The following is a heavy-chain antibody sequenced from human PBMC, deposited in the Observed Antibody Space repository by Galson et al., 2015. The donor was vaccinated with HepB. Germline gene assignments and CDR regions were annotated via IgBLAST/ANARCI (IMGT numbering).Heavy chain of an antibody. D-gene: IGHD2-2*01. Sequence: TLSLTCTVSGGSISSGGYYWSWIRQHPGKGLEWIGYIYYSGSTYYNPSLKSRVTISVDTSKNQFSLKLSSVTAADTAVYYCARDHCSSTSCPERGWNWFDPWGQGTLVTVSS. CDR2: IYYSGST. CDR1: GGSISSGGYY. V-gene: IGHV4-31*03. CDR3: ARDHCSSTSCPERGWNWFDP. J-gene: IGHJ5*02.